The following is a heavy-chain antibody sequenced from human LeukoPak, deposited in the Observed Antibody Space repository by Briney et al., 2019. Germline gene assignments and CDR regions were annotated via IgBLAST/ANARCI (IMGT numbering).Heavy chain of an antibody. Sequence: ASVKVSCKASGYTFTSYGISWVRQAPGQGLEWMGWISVYNGNTNFAQEFQGRVTMTTDTSTSKASMELRSLRSDDTAVYYCARDQGIYNHRTIDSWGQGTLVTVSS. CDR3: ARDQGIYNHRTIDS. CDR1: GYTFTSYG. CDR2: ISVYNGNT. J-gene: IGHJ4*02. V-gene: IGHV1-18*01. D-gene: IGHD5-12*01.